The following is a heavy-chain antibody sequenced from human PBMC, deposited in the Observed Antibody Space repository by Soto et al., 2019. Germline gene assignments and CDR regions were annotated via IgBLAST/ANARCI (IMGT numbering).Heavy chain of an antibody. V-gene: IGHV1-24*01. CDR3: ATCSSTSCQGGWFDP. D-gene: IGHD2-2*01. J-gene: IGHJ5*02. CDR2: FDPEDGET. CDR1: GYTLTELS. Sequence: ASVKVSCKVSGYTLTELSMHWVRQAPGKGLEWMGGFDPEDGETIYAQKFQGRVTMTEDTSTDTAYMELSSLRSEDTAVYYCATCSSTSCQGGWFDPWGQGTLVTVSS.